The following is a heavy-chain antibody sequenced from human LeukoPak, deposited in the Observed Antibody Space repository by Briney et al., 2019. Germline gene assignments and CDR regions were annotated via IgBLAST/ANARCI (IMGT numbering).Heavy chain of an antibody. Sequence: KSSETLSLTCTVSGGSISRYYWSWIRQPPGKGLEWIGYIFYSGSTKYNTSLKSRVTMSVDTSKNQFSLKLSSVTAADTTVYYCVRSEQTGNYMDVWGKGTTVTVSS. CDR1: GGSISRYY. D-gene: IGHD3-10*01. CDR3: VRSEQTGNYMDV. V-gene: IGHV4-59*01. J-gene: IGHJ6*03. CDR2: IFYSGST.